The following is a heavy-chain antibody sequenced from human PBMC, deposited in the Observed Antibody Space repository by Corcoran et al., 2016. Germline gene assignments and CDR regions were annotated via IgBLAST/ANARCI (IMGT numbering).Heavy chain of an antibody. J-gene: IGHJ6*02. Sequence: QVQLVQSGAEVKKPGSSVKVSCKASGGTFSSYAISWVRQAPGQGLEWMGGIIPIFGTANYAQKFQGRVTITADKSTSTAYMELRRLRSEDTAVYYCARDGGDYRYYYYYGMDVWGQGTTVTVSS. CDR3: ARDGGDYRYYYYYGMDV. CDR1: GGTFSSYA. CDR2: IIPIFGTA. V-gene: IGHV1-69*06. D-gene: IGHD4-17*01.